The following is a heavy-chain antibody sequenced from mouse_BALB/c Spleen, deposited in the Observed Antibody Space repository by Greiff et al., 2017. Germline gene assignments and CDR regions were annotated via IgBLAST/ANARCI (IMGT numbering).Heavy chain of an antibody. CDR3: ARHDGYYGRNYFDY. CDR2: ISSGGGST. J-gene: IGHJ2*01. CDR1: GFAFSSYD. Sequence: EVQLVESGGGLVKPGGSLKLSCAASGFAFSSYDMSWVRQTPEKRLEWVAYISSGGGSTYYPDTVKGRFTISRDNAKNTLYLQMSSLKSEDTAMYYCARHDGYYGRNYFDYWGQGTTLTVSS. V-gene: IGHV5-12-1*01. D-gene: IGHD2-3*01.